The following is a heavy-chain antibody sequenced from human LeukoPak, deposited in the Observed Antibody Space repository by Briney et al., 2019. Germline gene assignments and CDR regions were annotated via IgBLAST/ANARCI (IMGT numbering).Heavy chain of an antibody. CDR1: GFTFSSYA. V-gene: IGHV3-23*01. Sequence: PGGSLRLSCAASGFTFSSYAMSWVRQAPGKGLEWVSAISGSGGSTYYADSVKGRFTISRDNSKNTLYLQMNSLRAEDTAVYYCAKDPRGGITGDGRGPVDYWGQGTLVTVSS. CDR3: AKDPRGGITGDGRGPVDY. CDR2: ISGSGGST. D-gene: IGHD1-20*01. J-gene: IGHJ4*02.